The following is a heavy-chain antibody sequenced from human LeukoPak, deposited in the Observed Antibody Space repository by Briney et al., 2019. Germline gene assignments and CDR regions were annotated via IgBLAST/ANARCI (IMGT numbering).Heavy chain of an antibody. CDR3: ARDTARTTTAGGPDY. CDR2: ISGYNDDT. D-gene: IGHD6-13*01. Sequence: GASVKVSCKASGYTFASYGIDWLRQAPGQGLEWMGWISGYNDDTYYAQNLQGRVTMTTDTSTSTAYMELRSLTSDDTALYYCARDTARTTTAGGPDYWGQGTLVTVSS. CDR1: GYTFASYG. V-gene: IGHV1-18*01. J-gene: IGHJ4*02.